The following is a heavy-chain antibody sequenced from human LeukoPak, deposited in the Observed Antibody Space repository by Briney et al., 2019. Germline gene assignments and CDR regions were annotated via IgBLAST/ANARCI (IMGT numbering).Heavy chain of an antibody. D-gene: IGHD2-2*01. Sequence: ASVKVSCKASGYTFTGYYMHWVRQAPGQGLEWMGWINPKSGATNYAQKFQGRVTMTRDTSISTAYMELSSLRSEDTAVYYCARDLGGPGKNRVLALAARECPDYWGQGTLVTASS. J-gene: IGHJ4*02. CDR2: INPKSGAT. CDR1: GYTFTGYY. CDR3: ARDLGGPGKNRVLALAARECPDY. V-gene: IGHV1-2*02.